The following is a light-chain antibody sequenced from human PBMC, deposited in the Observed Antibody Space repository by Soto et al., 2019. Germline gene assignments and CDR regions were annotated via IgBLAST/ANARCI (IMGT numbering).Light chain of an antibody. CDR1: SGSIASNY. CDR3: QSYDSSNHVV. V-gene: IGLV6-57*04. Sequence: NFMLTQPYSVSESPGKTVTISCTRSSGSIASNYVQWYQQRPGSAPTTVIYEDNQRPSGVPDRFSGSIDSSSNSASLTISGLKTEDEADYYCQSYDSSNHVVFGGGTKVTVL. CDR2: EDN. J-gene: IGLJ2*01.